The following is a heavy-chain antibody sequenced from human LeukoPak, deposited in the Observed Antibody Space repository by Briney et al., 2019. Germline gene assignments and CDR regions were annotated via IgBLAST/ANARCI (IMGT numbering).Heavy chain of an antibody. V-gene: IGHV3-23*01. CDR1: GFTFSSFA. CDR3: AKGRMGTTFDD. Sequence: PGGSLRLSCAASGFTFSSFAMNWVRQAPGKGLEWVSAISGSGGGTYYADSVEGRFTISKDNSQNTLYPQMSSLSAEDTAVYYCAKGRMGTTFDDWGQGTLVTVSS. D-gene: IGHD4-11*01. J-gene: IGHJ4*02. CDR2: ISGSGGGT.